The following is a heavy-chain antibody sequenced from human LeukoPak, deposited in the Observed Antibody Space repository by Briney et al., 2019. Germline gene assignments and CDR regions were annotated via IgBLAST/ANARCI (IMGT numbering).Heavy chain of an antibody. J-gene: IGHJ4*02. CDR3: ARGGTDLRWVFEY. V-gene: IGHV4-4*02. CDR2: IHHNGNI. D-gene: IGHD4-23*01. CDR1: GGSISSSNW. Sequence: PSETLSLTYAVFGGSISSSNWWSWVRQPPGKGLEWIAEIHHNGNINYNPSLKSRVTISIHKSNNQFSLKLNSVTAADTAVYYCARGGTDLRWVFEYWGQGTLFTVSS.